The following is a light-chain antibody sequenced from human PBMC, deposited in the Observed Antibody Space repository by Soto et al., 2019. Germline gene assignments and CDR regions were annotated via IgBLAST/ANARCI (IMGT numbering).Light chain of an antibody. CDR2: AAS. CDR3: QQSYNTPVT. Sequence: DIQMTQSPASLSASVEDRVTITCRASQTVRTYLNWYQQKPGKAPKLLIYAASNLQSGVPSRFSGSGSGTDFTLTITSLRPEDFATYWCQQSYNTPVTFGQGTRLAIK. J-gene: IGKJ5*01. V-gene: IGKV1-39*01. CDR1: QTVRTY.